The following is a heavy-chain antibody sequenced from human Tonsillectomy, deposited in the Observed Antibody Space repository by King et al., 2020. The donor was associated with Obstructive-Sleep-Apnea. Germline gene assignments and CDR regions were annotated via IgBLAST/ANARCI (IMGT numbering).Heavy chain of an antibody. D-gene: IGHD3-10*01. CDR2: VRSKAYGGTP. CDR3: SRGVRGPDY. V-gene: IGHV3-49*03. J-gene: IGHJ4*02. Sequence: VQLVESGGDLVQPGRSLRLSCTASGFTFGDYAMSWFRQAPGKGLDWISFVRSKAYGGTPGYAASVKGRFTISIDDSKSIAYLQMDSLKAEDTAVYYCSRGVRGPDYWGQGTLVTVSS. CDR1: GFTFGDYA.